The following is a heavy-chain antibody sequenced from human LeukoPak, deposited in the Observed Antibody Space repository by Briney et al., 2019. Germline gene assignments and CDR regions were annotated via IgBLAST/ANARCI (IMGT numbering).Heavy chain of an antibody. D-gene: IGHD3-3*01. Sequence: PGGSLRLSCVASGFSFNTFALTWVRQAPGKGLEWVASIKNDGSERYYVDSVRGRYTISRDNTKNSLFLQMSSLRAEDTAVYYCATDRGWRTSGYYLYYFEYWGQGTLVTFSS. CDR3: ATDRGWRTSGYYLYYFEY. CDR1: GFSFNTFA. CDR2: IKNDGSER. V-gene: IGHV3-7*01. J-gene: IGHJ4*02.